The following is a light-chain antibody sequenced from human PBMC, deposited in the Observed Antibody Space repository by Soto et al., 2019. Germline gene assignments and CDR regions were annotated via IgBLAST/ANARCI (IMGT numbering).Light chain of an antibody. CDR3: HQRQYWPPIT. V-gene: IGKV3D-15*01. Sequence: EIVMTQSPATLSVSPGERVTLSCRASQSLSSNLAWYQQKPGQAPRLLIYGASTRATGIPARFSGSGSGTDFTLTISSLEPEDFAVYYCHQRQYWPPITFGQGTRLEIK. CDR1: QSLSSN. J-gene: IGKJ5*01. CDR2: GAS.